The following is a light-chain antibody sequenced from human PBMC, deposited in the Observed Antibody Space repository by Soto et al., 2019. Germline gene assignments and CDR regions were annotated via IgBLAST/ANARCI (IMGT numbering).Light chain of an antibody. V-gene: IGKV1-17*01. J-gene: IGKJ1*01. CDR1: QDIGIN. Sequence: DIQMTQSPSSLSASVGDRVTMTCRASQDIGINLGWFQQKPGKAPKRLIYVASSLQSGVPSRFSGSGSGTEFTLTISILQPEDFASYFCLHHNAYPWTFGQGTKVEV. CDR2: VAS. CDR3: LHHNAYPWT.